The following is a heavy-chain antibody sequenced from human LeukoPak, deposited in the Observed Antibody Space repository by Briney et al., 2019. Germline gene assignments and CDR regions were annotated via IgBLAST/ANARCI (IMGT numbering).Heavy chain of an antibody. D-gene: IGHD3-22*01. V-gene: IGHV3-30*02. CDR3: AKNRDSSDYPRDFDY. Sequence: PGGSLRLSCAAFGFTFSSYGMHWVRQTPGKGREWVAFIRHDGSYQQYADSVKGRFTVSRDNSKDMVYLQMNSLRTEDTAVYYCAKNRDSSDYPRDFDYWGQGTLVTVSS. CDR2: IRHDGSYQ. J-gene: IGHJ4*02. CDR1: GFTFSSYG.